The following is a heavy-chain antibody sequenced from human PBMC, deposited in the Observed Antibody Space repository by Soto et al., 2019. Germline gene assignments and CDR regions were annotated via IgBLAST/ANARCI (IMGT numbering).Heavy chain of an antibody. CDR2: IYSGGST. D-gene: IGHD6-19*01. Sequence: SLRLSCAASGFTVSTKYMSWVRQAPGKGLEWVSVIYSGGSTYYADSVKGRFTISRDNSRNMLYLQMNSLRAEDTAVYYCARDLGSAWYMGFDYWGQGALVTVSS. CDR1: GFTVSTKY. J-gene: IGHJ4*02. V-gene: IGHV3-53*01. CDR3: ARDLGSAWYMGFDY.